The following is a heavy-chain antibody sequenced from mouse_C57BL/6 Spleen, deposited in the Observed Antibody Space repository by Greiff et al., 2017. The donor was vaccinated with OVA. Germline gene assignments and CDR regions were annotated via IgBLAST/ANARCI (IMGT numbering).Heavy chain of an antibody. CDR2: ISYDGSN. V-gene: IGHV3-6*01. CDR1: GYSITSGYY. CDR3: ARDQGYSNYGYFDV. D-gene: IGHD2-5*01. J-gene: IGHJ1*03. Sequence: ESGPGLVKPSQSLSLTCSVTGYSITSGYYWNWIRQFPGNKLEWMGYISYDGSNNYNPSLKNRISITRDTSKNQFFLKLNSVTTEDTATYYCARDQGYSNYGYFDVWGTGTTVTVSS.